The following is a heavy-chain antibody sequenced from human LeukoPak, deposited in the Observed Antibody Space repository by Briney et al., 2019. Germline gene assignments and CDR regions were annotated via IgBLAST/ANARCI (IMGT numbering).Heavy chain of an antibody. J-gene: IGHJ4*02. Sequence: GGSLRLSCAASGFTFSSYGMHWVRQAPGKGLEWVAFIRYDGSNEYYADSVKGRFTISKDNSKNTLYLQMNSLRAEDTAVYYCASAGYSSGWHWGQGTLVTVSS. CDR2: IRYDGSNE. CDR1: GFTFSSYG. V-gene: IGHV3-30*02. D-gene: IGHD6-19*01. CDR3: ASAGYSSGWH.